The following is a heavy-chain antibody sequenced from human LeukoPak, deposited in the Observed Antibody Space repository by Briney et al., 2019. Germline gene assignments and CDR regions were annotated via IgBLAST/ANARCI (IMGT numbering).Heavy chain of an antibody. CDR3: ARGYSSGWYLSY. J-gene: IGHJ4*02. CDR1: GFTFSSYA. Sequence: GGSLRLSCAASGFTFSSYAMHWVRQAPGKGLEWVAVISYDGSNKYYADSVKGRYTISRDNSKNTLYLQMNSLRAEDTAVYYCARGYSSGWYLSYWGQGTLVTVSS. D-gene: IGHD6-19*01. CDR2: ISYDGSNK. V-gene: IGHV3-30-3*01.